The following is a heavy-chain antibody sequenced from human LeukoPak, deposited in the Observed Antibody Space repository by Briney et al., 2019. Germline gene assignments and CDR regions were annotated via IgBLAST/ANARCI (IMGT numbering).Heavy chain of an antibody. D-gene: IGHD3-22*01. CDR2: INDSGST. J-gene: IGHJ4*02. CDR1: GGSFSGYY. V-gene: IGHV4-34*01. CDR3: ARVGYFDSSAYYLHY. Sequence: SETLSLTCAVYGGSFSGYYWSWIRQPPGKGLEWIGEINDSGSTNYNPFLKSRGTISVDTSKNQFSLKLSSVTAADTAVYYCARVGYFDSSAYYLHYWGQGTLVTVSS.